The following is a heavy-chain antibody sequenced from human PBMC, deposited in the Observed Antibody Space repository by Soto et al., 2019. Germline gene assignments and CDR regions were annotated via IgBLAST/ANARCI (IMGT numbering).Heavy chain of an antibody. D-gene: IGHD6-19*01. J-gene: IGHJ4*02. CDR3: ARDLDSSRWTILDY. CDR1: GFTFSSYS. V-gene: IGHV3-21*01. Sequence: EVQLVESGGGLVKPGGSLRLSCAASGFTFSSYSMNWVRQAPGKGLEWVSSISSSSSYIYYADSVKGRFTISRDNAKNSLYLQLNSLRAEDTAVYSCARDLDSSRWTILDYWGQGTLVTVSS. CDR2: ISSSSSYI.